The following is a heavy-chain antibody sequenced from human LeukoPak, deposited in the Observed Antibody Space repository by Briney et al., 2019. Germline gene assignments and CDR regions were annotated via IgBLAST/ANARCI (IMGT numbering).Heavy chain of an antibody. J-gene: IGHJ4*02. CDR1: GGSVSSNTYH. Sequence: SDTLSLTCTVSGGSVSSNTYHWSWLRPPPGKGLEWIGYIYYIGHTYYNPSLKSRPTISIDTSKNQVSLKLSSVTAADTAVYYCARFRGSGWYYFDYWGQGTPVSVSS. CDR2: IYYIGHT. CDR3: ARFRGSGWYYFDY. V-gene: IGHV4-61*01. D-gene: IGHD6-19*01.